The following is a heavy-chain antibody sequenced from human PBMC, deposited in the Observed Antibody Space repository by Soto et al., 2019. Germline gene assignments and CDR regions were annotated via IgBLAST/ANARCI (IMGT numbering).Heavy chain of an antibody. J-gene: IGHJ4*02. CDR2: IIPIFGTA. V-gene: IGHV1-69*01. Sequence: QVQLVQSGAEVKKPGSSVKVSCKASGGTFSSYAISWVRQAPGQGLEWMGGIIPIFGTANYAQKFQGRVKITGDESTSTAYMELSSLRSEDTAVYYCARGPYSGYDWANFDYWGQGTLVTVSS. D-gene: IGHD5-12*01. CDR1: GGTFSSYA. CDR3: ARGPYSGYDWANFDY.